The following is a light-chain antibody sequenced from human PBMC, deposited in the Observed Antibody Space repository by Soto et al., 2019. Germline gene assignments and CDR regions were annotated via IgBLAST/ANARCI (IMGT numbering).Light chain of an antibody. Sequence: QSALTQPHSVSGSPGQSVTISCTGTSSDVGGYNYVSWYQHHPGKAPKLIIYDVSERPSGVPDRFSGSKSGNTGNTASLTFSGLQAEDEADYYCCSYAGSYTHVFGSGTKLTVL. CDR3: CSYAGSYTHV. CDR2: DVS. V-gene: IGLV2-11*01. CDR1: SSDVGGYNY. J-gene: IGLJ1*01.